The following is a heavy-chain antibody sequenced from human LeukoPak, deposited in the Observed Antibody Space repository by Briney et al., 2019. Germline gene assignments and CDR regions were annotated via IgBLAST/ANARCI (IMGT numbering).Heavy chain of an antibody. CDR3: GLRGIAVPGPYYFDY. Sequence: GGSLRLSCAASGFTFSSYAMSWVRQAPGKGLEWVSAISGSGGSTYYADSVRGRFTISRDNSKNTLYLQMNSLRAEDTAVYHCGLRGIAVPGPYYFDYWGQGTLVTVSS. CDR2: ISGSGGST. CDR1: GFTFSSYA. V-gene: IGHV3-23*01. J-gene: IGHJ4*02. D-gene: IGHD6-19*01.